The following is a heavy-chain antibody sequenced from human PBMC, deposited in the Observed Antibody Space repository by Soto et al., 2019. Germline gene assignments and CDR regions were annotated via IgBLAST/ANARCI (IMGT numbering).Heavy chain of an antibody. CDR3: AKQTISYTWDV. V-gene: IGHV4-4*02. CDR1: GASINSRNW. J-gene: IGHJ6*02. Sequence: PSETLSLTCDVSGASINSRNWWSWVRQPPGRGLEWIGEIYPSGTTNYNPSLKSRVTISIDTSRYQFSLKLDSVTAADTALYYCAKQTISYTWDVWGQGTTVTVSS. CDR2: IYPSGTT. D-gene: IGHD2-2*02.